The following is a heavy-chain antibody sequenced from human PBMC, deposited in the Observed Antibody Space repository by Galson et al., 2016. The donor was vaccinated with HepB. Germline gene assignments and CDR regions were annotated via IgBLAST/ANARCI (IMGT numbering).Heavy chain of an antibody. CDR1: GFTFRTSW. CDR3: AKGRYCGGDCYSSDY. D-gene: IGHD2-21*02. CDR2: INPDGSQT. Sequence: SLRLSCAASGFTFRTSWMSWVRQPPGKGPEWVANINPDGSQTYYVDSVKGRFTISRDNSKNTLYLQRNSLRAEDTAVYYCAKGRYCGGDCYSSDYWGQGTLVTVSS. V-gene: IGHV3-7*03. J-gene: IGHJ4*02.